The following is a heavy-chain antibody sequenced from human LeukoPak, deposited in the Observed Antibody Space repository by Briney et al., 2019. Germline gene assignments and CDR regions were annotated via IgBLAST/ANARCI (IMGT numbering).Heavy chain of an antibody. CDR1: GGSISSGGYS. D-gene: IGHD3-22*01. J-gene: IGHJ6*02. Sequence: SETLSLTCAVSGGSISSGGYSWSWIRQPPGKGLEWIGYIYHSGSTYYNPSLKSRVTISVDRSKNQFSLKLSSVTAADTAVYYCARGHARYYYDSSGYTYGMDVWGQGTTVTVS. CDR3: ARGHARYYYDSSGYTYGMDV. CDR2: IYHSGST. V-gene: IGHV4-30-2*01.